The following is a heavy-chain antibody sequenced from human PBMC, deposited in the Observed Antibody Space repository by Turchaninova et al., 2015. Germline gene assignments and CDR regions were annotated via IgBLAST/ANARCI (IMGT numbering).Heavy chain of an antibody. CDR1: GYTFTRYA. D-gene: IGHD4-11*01. V-gene: IGHV7-4-1*02. J-gene: IGHJ1*01. Sequence: QVQLVHSGSELKKPGASVQVSCKASGYTFTRYAMNWVRQAPGQGFEGMGWSNTNTGNPTYAQGFTGRFGFSLDTSVSTAYLQISSLKAEDTAVYYCAPYIYSNSAEYFQHWGQGTLVTVSS. CDR3: APYIYSNSAEYFQH. CDR2: SNTNTGNP.